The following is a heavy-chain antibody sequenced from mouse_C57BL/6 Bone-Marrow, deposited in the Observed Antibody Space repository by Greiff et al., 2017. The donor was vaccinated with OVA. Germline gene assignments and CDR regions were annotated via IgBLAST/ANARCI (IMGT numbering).Heavy chain of an antibody. J-gene: IGHJ4*01. CDR3: ARPHYYGSSYYAMDY. CDR2: ISSGSSTI. V-gene: IGHV5-17*01. CDR1: GFTFSDYG. D-gene: IGHD1-1*01. Sequence: EVHLVASGGGLVKPGGSLKLSCAASGFTFSDYGMHWVRQAPEKGLEWVAYISSGSSTIYYADTVKGRFTISRDNAKNTLFLQMTSLRSEDTAMYYCARPHYYGSSYYAMDYWGQGTSVTVSS.